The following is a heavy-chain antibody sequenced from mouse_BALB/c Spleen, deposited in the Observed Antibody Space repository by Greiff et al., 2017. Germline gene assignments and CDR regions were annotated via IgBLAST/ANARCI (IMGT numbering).Heavy chain of an antibody. V-gene: IGHV1-9*01. CDR2: ILPGSGST. Sequence: VKVVESGAELMKPGASVKISCKATGYTFSSYWIEWVKQRPGHGLEWIGEILPGSGSTNYNEKFKGKATFTADTSSNTAYMQLSSLTSEDSAVYYCARKVSWFAYWGQGTLVTVSA. J-gene: IGHJ3*01. CDR1: GYTFSSYW. CDR3: ARKVSWFAY.